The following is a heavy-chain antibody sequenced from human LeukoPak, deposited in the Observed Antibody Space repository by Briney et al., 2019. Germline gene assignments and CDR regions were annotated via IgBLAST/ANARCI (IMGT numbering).Heavy chain of an antibody. J-gene: IGHJ4*02. D-gene: IGHD3-22*01. CDR2: MNPNSGNT. V-gene: IGHV1-8*01. Sequence: ASVKVSCKASGYTFTSYDIHWVRQATGQGLEWMGWMNPNSGNTGYAQKFQGRVTMTRNTSISTAYMELSSLRSEDTAVYHCARGALDRPTGDYWGQGTLVTLSS. CDR3: ARGALDRPTGDY. CDR1: GYTFTSYD.